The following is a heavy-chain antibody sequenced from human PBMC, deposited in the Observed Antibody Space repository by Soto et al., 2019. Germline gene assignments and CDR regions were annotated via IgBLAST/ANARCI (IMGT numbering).Heavy chain of an antibody. CDR1: GFTFSNAW. V-gene: IGHV3-15*01. D-gene: IGHD6-19*01. CDR2: IKSKTDGGTT. Sequence: GGSLRLSCAASGFTFSNAWVSWVRQAPGKGLEWVGRIKSKTDGGTTDYAAPVKGRFTISRDDSKNTLYLQMNSLKTEDTAVYYCTTDVQWLVREESYYFDYWGQGTLVTVSS. CDR3: TTDVQWLVREESYYFDY. J-gene: IGHJ4*02.